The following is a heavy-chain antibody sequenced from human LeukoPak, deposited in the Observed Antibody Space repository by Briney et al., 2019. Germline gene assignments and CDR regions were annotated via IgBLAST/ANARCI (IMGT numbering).Heavy chain of an antibody. CDR1: GFTFSSYG. CDR2: ISYDGSNK. Sequence: GRSLRLSCAASGFTFSSYGMHWVRQAPGKGLEWVAVISYDGSNKYYADSVKGRFTISRDNSKNTLYLQMNSLRAEDTAVYYCAKDRRSLYYYYYGMDVWGQGTTVTVSS. V-gene: IGHV3-30*18. CDR3: AKDRRSLYYYYYGMDV. J-gene: IGHJ6*02.